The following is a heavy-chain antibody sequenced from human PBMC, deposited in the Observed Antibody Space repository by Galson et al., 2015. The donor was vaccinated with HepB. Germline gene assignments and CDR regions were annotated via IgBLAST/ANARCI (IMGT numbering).Heavy chain of an antibody. D-gene: IGHD2-2*01. CDR2: ISYDGSNK. CDR3: IRGDCSSTSCYEASYYGMDV. Sequence: SLRLSCAASGFTFSSYAMHWVRQAPGKGLEWVAVISYDGSNKYYADSVKGRFTISGDNSKNTLYLQMNSLRAEDTAVYYCIRGDCSSTSCYEASYYGMDVWGQGTTVTVSS. J-gene: IGHJ6*02. V-gene: IGHV3-30-3*01. CDR1: GFTFSSYA.